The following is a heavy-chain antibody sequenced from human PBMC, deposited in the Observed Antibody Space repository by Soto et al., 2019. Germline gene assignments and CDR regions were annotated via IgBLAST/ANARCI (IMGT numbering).Heavy chain of an antibody. CDR3: AKAYRLLPDY. CDR1: GFTFSSYG. Sequence: QVQLVESGGGVVQPGRSLRLSCAASGFTFSSYGMHWVRQAPGKGLEWVAVISYDGSNKYYADSVKGRFTISRDNSKNTLYLQMNSLRAEDTAVYYCAKAYRLLPDYWGQGTLVTVSS. V-gene: IGHV3-30*18. D-gene: IGHD2-21*01. J-gene: IGHJ4*02. CDR2: ISYDGSNK.